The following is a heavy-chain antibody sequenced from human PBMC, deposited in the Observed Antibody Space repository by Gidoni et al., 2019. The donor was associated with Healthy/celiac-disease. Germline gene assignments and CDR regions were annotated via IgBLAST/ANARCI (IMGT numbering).Heavy chain of an antibody. V-gene: IGHV4-59*01. CDR1: GGSISSYY. CDR2: IYYSGST. D-gene: IGHD3-22*01. J-gene: IGHJ6*03. CDR3: ARVDTAMDGSSGYYPYYYYYYMDV. Sequence: QVQLQESGPGLVKPSETLSLTCTVSGGSISSYYWSWLRQPPGKGLEWIGYIYYSGSTNYNPSLKSRVTISVDTSKNQFSLKLSSVTAADTAVYYCARVDTAMDGSSGYYPYYYYYYMDVWGKGTTVTVSS.